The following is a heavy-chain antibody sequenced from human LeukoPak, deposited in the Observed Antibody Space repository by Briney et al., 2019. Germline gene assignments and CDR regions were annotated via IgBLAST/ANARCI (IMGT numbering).Heavy chain of an antibody. Sequence: GGSLRLSCAASGFTFSSYAMSWVRQAPGKGLEWVSAISGSGGSTYYADSVKGRFTISRDNSKNTLYLQMNSLRAEDTAVYYCAKRTGRGVIIHYFDYWGQGTLVTVSS. V-gene: IGHV3-23*01. J-gene: IGHJ4*02. CDR2: ISGSGGST. D-gene: IGHD3-10*01. CDR1: GFTFSSYA. CDR3: AKRTGRGVIIHYFDY.